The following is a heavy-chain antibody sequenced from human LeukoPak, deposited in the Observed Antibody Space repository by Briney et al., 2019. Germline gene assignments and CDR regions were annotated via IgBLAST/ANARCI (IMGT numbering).Heavy chain of an antibody. Sequence: GRSLRLSCAASGFTSSSYSMNWVRQAPGQGLEWVSFISINSSDTYYADSVKGRFTISRDNAKNSLYLQMNSLRAEDTAVYYCARLTTVTTSYYYYGMDVWGQGTTVTVSS. CDR1: GFTSSSYS. D-gene: IGHD4-17*01. J-gene: IGHJ6*02. CDR3: ARLTTVTTSYYYYGMDV. V-gene: IGHV3-21*01. CDR2: ISINSSDT.